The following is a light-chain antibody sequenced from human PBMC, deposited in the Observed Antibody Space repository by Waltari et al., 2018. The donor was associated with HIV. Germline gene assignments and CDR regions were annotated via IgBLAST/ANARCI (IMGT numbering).Light chain of an antibody. V-gene: IGKV2-30*01. CDR1: QSLVYRDGNTY. Sequence: DVVMTQSPPSLPVTLGQPASISCRSSQSLVYRDGNTYLIWFQQRPGQSPRRLIYKVSNRDSGVPDRFSGSGSGTDFTLKISRVEAEDVGVYYCMQGTHWPYTFGQGTKLKI. J-gene: IGKJ2*01. CDR3: MQGTHWPYT. CDR2: KVS.